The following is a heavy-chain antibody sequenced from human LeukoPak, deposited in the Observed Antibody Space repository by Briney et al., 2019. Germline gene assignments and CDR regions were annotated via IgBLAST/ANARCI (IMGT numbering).Heavy chain of an antibody. V-gene: IGHV3-74*01. CDR3: ARQQWLDGAYYFDY. Sequence: GGSLRLSCAASGFSFSFYWMHWVRQAPGKGPVWVSRIKTDGSIADYADSVKGRFTISRDNAKNTLYLQMNSLRAEDTAVYYCARQQWLDGAYYFDYWGQGTLVTVSS. D-gene: IGHD6-19*01. CDR2: IKTDGSIA. CDR1: GFSFSFYW. J-gene: IGHJ4*02.